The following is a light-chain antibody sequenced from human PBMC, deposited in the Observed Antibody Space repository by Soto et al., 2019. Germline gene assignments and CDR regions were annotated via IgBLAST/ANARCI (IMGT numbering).Light chain of an antibody. J-gene: IGKJ1*01. V-gene: IGKV1-39*01. CDR1: QSIVRA. CDR2: AGS. Sequence: DIQLTQSTSSLSASVGDRVTITCRASQSIVRALNWYQQKPGKAPKLLIYAGSILQSGVPSRFSGSGSETEFTLTISSLQPEDFASYSCLQDYGDSWTFGKGTKV. CDR3: LQDYGDSWT.